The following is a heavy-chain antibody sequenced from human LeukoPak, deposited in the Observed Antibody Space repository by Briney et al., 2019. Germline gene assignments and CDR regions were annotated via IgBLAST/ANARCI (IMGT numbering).Heavy chain of an antibody. CDR1: GFTFNTYA. CDR3: AKGPTVTRSGWFDP. J-gene: IGHJ5*02. V-gene: IGHV3-23*01. D-gene: IGHD4-17*01. CDR2: ISASGHST. Sequence: GGSLRLSCAASGFTFNTYAMNGVRQAPGKGMEWVSGISASGHSTYYADSVKGRFTISRENSKNTLYLQMNSLRAEDTALYYGAKGPTVTRSGWFDPWGEGTLVTVSS.